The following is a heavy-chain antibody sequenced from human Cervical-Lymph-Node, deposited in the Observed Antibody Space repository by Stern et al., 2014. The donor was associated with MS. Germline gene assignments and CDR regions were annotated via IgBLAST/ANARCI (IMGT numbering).Heavy chain of an antibody. D-gene: IGHD2-2*01. V-gene: IGHV1-69*01. CDR1: GGTFRSYT. CDR3: ARRSRRISCSATCYGAPDI. Sequence: VQLLQSGPGVKKPGSSVKVSCKTSGGTFRSYTINWVRQAPGQGLEWMGAIIPLFGTANYAQRFQGRITITADESTSTAYMELSSLRSDDTAVYYCARRSRRISCSATCYGAPDIWGQGTMIMVSS. CDR2: IIPLFGTA. J-gene: IGHJ3*02.